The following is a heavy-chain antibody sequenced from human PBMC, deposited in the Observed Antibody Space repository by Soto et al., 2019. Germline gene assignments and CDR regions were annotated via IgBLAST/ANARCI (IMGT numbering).Heavy chain of an antibody. CDR3: ARRSQAVAGFHPWFDP. CDR1: GGSISSYY. CDR2: IYYSGST. J-gene: IGHJ5*02. Sequence: PSETLSLTCTVSGGSISSYYWSWIRQPPGKGLEWIGYIYYSGSTNYNPSLKSRVTISVDTSKNQFSLKLSSVTAADTAVYYCARRSQAVAGFHPWFDPWGQGTPVTVSS. D-gene: IGHD6-19*01. V-gene: IGHV4-59*08.